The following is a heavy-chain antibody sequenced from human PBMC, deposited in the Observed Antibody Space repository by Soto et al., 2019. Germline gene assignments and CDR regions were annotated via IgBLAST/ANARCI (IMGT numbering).Heavy chain of an antibody. D-gene: IGHD5-12*01. J-gene: IGHJ4*02. CDR2: ISAYNGNT. Sequence: EASVKVSCKASGYTFTSYGISWVRQAPGQGLEWMGWISAYNGNTNYAQKLQGRVTMTTDTSTSTAYMELRSLRSDDTAVYYCAREPGGYSGYEQFDYWGQGTLVTVSS. V-gene: IGHV1-18*01. CDR3: AREPGGYSGYEQFDY. CDR1: GYTFTSYG.